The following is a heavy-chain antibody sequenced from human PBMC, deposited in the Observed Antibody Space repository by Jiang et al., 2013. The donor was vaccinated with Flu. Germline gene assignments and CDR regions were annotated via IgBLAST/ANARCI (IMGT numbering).Heavy chain of an antibody. V-gene: IGHV1-18*01. CDR2: ISAYNGNT. CDR3: ARGGSYYDVVAWFDP. J-gene: IGHJ5*02. D-gene: IGHD1-26*01. Sequence: LEWMGWISAYNGNTNYAQKLQGRVTMTTDTSTSTAYMELRSLRSDDTAVYYCARGGSYYDVVAWFDPWGQGTLVTVSS.